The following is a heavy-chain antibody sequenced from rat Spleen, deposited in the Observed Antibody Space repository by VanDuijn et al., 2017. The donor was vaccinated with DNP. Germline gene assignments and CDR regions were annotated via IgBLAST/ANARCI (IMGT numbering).Heavy chain of an antibody. Sequence: EVQLVESGGGLVQPGRSLKLSCAASGFTFSDYYMAWVRQAPTKGLEWVAYITYDGGYTYYGDPVKGRFTISRDNAKTTLSLQMNSLRSEDMATYYWARPMDYYSGGFAYWGQGTLVTVSS. CDR3: ARPMDYYSGGFAY. D-gene: IGHD1-1*01. V-gene: IGHV5-22*01. CDR1: GFTFSDYY. CDR2: ITYDGGYT. J-gene: IGHJ3*01.